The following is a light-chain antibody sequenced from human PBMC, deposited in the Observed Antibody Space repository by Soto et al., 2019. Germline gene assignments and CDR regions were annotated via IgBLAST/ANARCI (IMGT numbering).Light chain of an antibody. V-gene: IGKV3-15*01. CDR3: QQYNNWPPIT. J-gene: IGKJ5*01. Sequence: EIVMTQSPATLSVSPGERDTLSCRASQSVSSNLAWYQQKPGQAPXLFLYGASTRATGIPARFSGSGSGTEFTLTISSLQSEDFAAYDCQQYNNWPPITFGQGTRLEIK. CDR1: QSVSSN. CDR2: GAS.